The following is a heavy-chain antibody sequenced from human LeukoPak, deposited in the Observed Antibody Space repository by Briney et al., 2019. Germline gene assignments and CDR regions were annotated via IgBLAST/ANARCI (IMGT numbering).Heavy chain of an antibody. CDR2: IYYSGST. J-gene: IGHJ6*02. CDR1: GGSISSSSYY. V-gene: IGHV4-39*07. Sequence: SETLSLTCTVSGGSISSSSYYWGWIRQPPGKGPEWIGSIYYSGSTYYNPSLKSRVTISVDTSKNQFSLKLSSVTAADTAVYYCARAVRYYYGMDVWGQGTTVTVSS. CDR3: ARAVRYYYGMDV.